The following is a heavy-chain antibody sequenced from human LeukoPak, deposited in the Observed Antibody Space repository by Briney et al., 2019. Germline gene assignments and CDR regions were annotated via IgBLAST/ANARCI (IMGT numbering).Heavy chain of an antibody. Sequence: GRSLRLSCGASGFTFSIYGMHWVRQAPGKGPEWVAVIWFDGSDKYYADSVKGRFTISRDNSKNTLCLQINSLRAEDTAVYYCARANYGSGSNYYYGLDVWGQGTTVTVSS. V-gene: IGHV3-33*01. D-gene: IGHD3-10*01. CDR3: ARANYGSGSNYYYGLDV. CDR2: IWFDGSDK. J-gene: IGHJ6*02. CDR1: GFTFSIYG.